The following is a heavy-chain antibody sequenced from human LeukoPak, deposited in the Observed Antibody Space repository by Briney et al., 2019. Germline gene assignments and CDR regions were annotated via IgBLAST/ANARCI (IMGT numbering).Heavy chain of an antibody. V-gene: IGHV3-30-3*02. CDR2: ISYDGSNK. J-gene: IGHJ4*02. Sequence: GRSLRLSCAASGFTFSSYAMHWVRQAPGKGLEWVAVISYDGSNKYYADSVKGRFTISRDNSKNTLYLQMNNLRGDDTAVYYCAKDFRGYHSTSGGFHYWGQGTLVTVSS. CDR1: GFTFSSYA. CDR3: AKDFRGYHSTSGGFHY. D-gene: IGHD3-16*02.